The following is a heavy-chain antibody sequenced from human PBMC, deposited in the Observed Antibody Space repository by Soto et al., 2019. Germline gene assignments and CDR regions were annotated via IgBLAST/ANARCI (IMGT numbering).Heavy chain of an antibody. CDR1: GYSFTNYW. Sequence: PGESLKISCKGSGYSFTNYWISWVRQMPRKGLEWMGRIDPSDSYTNYSPSFQGHVTISADKSISTAYLQWSSLKASDTAMYYCAIRNNTSPSGFDPWGQGTLVTVSS. J-gene: IGHJ5*02. V-gene: IGHV5-10-1*01. CDR2: IDPSDSYT. D-gene: IGHD2-2*01. CDR3: AIRNNTSPSGFDP.